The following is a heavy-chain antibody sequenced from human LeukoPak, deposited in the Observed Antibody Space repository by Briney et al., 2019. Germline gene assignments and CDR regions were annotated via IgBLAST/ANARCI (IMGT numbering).Heavy chain of an antibody. CDR1: GGTFSNYA. Sequence: ASVKVSCKASGGTFSNYAISWVRQAPGQGLEWVGEIIPILDTTNHAQKFQGRVMITADKSTSTAYMELSSLRSEDTAVYYCARWRHTLARRWFDPWGQGTLVTVSS. V-gene: IGHV1-69*10. J-gene: IGHJ5*02. CDR3: ARWRHTLARRWFDP. D-gene: IGHD2-2*02. CDR2: IIPILDTT.